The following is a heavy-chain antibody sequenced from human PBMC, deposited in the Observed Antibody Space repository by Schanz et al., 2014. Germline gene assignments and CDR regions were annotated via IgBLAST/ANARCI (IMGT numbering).Heavy chain of an antibody. Sequence: QVQLQQWGAGLLKPSETLSLTCAVSGGSFSGYYWSWIRQPPDTGLEWIGEINQSGDTNYNPSLKSRVPISVDTSNNQFSLKLNSGTAADTAVYYCARGRVMGIFGKMGHGMDVWGQGTTVTVSS. CDR2: INQSGDT. D-gene: IGHD3-3*01. V-gene: IGHV4-34*01. CDR1: GGSFSGYY. CDR3: ARGRVMGIFGKMGHGMDV. J-gene: IGHJ6*02.